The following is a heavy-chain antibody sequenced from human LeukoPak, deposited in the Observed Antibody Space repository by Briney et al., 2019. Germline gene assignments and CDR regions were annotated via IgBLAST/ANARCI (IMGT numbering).Heavy chain of an antibody. D-gene: IGHD1-26*01. CDR2: INPNSGGT. CDR3: ARDLVPSGSYYYLDY. Sequence: ASVKVSCKASGYTFTGYYMHWVRQAPGQGLEWMGWINPNSGGTNYAQKFQGRVTITRDTSISTAYMELSRLRPDDTAVYYCARDLVPSGSYYYLDYWGQGTLVTVSS. CDR1: GYTFTGYY. V-gene: IGHV1-2*02. J-gene: IGHJ4*02.